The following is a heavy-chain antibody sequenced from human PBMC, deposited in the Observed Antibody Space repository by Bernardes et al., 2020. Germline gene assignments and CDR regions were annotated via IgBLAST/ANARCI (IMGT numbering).Heavy chain of an antibody. J-gene: IGHJ1*01. V-gene: IGHV4-34*01. Sequence: LSLTCSVYGGSFSDFYWNWIRPPPVKGLEWIGEITHSGSTNYNPSLKSRVTISVDTSKNQFSLKLRFVTAADTAVYYCARVGDSRRCSSTSCYRAEYFQHWGQGTLVTVSS. D-gene: IGHD2-2*01. CDR3: ARVGDSRRCSSTSCYRAEYFQH. CDR2: ITHSGST. CDR1: GGSFSDFY.